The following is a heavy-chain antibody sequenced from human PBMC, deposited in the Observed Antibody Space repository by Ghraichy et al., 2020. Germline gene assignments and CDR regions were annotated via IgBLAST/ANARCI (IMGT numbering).Heavy chain of an antibody. Sequence: SQTLSLTCTVSGGSISSSSYYWGWIRQPPGKGLEWIGSIYYSGSTYYNPSLKSRVTISVDTSKNQFSLKLSSVTAADTAVYYCARVAVAFKYNWFDPWGQGTLVTVSS. D-gene: IGHD6-19*01. CDR1: GGSISSSSYY. CDR3: ARVAVAFKYNWFDP. V-gene: IGHV4-39*07. J-gene: IGHJ5*02. CDR2: IYYSGST.